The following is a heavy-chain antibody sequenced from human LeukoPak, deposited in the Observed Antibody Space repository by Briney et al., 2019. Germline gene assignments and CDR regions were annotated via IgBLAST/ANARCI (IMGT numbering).Heavy chain of an antibody. CDR1: GFTFSSYG. D-gene: IGHD3/OR15-3a*01. Sequence: GRSLRLSCAASGFTFSSYGMHWVRQAPGKGLEWVAVISYDGSDKYYADSGKGRFTISRDNSKNTLYLQMNSLRTEDTAVYYCARDGTGRLYLEYWGQGTLVTVSS. V-gene: IGHV3-30*03. CDR2: ISYDGSDK. J-gene: IGHJ4*02. CDR3: ARDGTGRLYLEY.